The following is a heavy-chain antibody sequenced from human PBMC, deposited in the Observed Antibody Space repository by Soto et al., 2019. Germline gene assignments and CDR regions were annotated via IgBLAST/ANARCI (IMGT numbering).Heavy chain of an antibody. CDR3: ARGPRLRTRDGDY. CDR2: IIPILNIA. V-gene: IGHV1-69*09. J-gene: IGHJ4*02. CDR1: GGSFSSYA. Sequence: QVQLVQSGAEVKKPGSSVKVSCKASGGSFSSYAISWVRQAPGQGLEWMGGIIPILNIANYAQKFQGRLTINADKSTNTAYMYLSSLRSEDTAVYYCARGPRLRTRDGDYWGQGTLVTVSS. D-gene: IGHD3-3*01.